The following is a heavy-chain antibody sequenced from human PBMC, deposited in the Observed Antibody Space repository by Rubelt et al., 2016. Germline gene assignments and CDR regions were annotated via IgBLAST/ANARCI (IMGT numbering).Heavy chain of an antibody. Sequence: LQLPESGPGLLRPSSTLSLTCSVSGGSLSGCSFSWAWIRQPPGKVLECIGNIYYTGSTYYHPSLRRLVTISVATAKNQFSLRLTSGTAAETAGDYCVRAVGPSSGFDIWGPGMPVTVSS. J-gene: IGHJ4*02. CDR1: GGSLSGCSFS. CDR2: IYYTGST. CDR3: VRAVGPSSGFDI. V-gene: IGHV4-39*07. D-gene: IGHD1-26*01.